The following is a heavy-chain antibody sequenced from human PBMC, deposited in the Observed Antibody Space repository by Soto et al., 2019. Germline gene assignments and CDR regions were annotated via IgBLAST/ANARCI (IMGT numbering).Heavy chain of an antibody. D-gene: IGHD3-3*01. CDR2: ISAYNGNT. J-gene: IGHJ6*02. CDR3: ARDRRYDFWSGYRPDYYYYGIDV. Sequence: ASVKVSCKASGYTFTSYGISWVRQAPGQGLEWMGWISAYNGNTNYAQKLQGRVTMTTDTSTSTAYMELRSLRSDDTAVYYCARDRRYDFWSGYRPDYYYYGIDVWGQGTTVTVSS. V-gene: IGHV1-18*01. CDR1: GYTFTSYG.